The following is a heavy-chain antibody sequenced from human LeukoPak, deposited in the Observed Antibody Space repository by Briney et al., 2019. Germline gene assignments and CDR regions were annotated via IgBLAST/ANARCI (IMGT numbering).Heavy chain of an antibody. CDR2: IRYDGGNK. D-gene: IGHD5-12*01. CDR3: AKGGGYEAQYYYYYLDV. J-gene: IGHJ6*03. CDR1: GFTFSSYG. Sequence: PGGSLRLSCAASGFTFSSYGMHWVRQAPGKGLEWVAFIRYDGGNKYYADSVKGRFTISRDNSKNTLYLQMKSLRAKDTAVYYCAKGGGYEAQYYYYYLDVWGKGTTVTISS. V-gene: IGHV3-30*02.